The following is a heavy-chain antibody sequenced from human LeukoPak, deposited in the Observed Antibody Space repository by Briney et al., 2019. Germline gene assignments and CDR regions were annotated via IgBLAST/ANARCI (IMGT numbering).Heavy chain of an antibody. V-gene: IGHV4-59*08. Sequence: SETLSLTCTVSGGSISTYYWSWIRQPPGKGLEWIGYIYNSGSTNYNPSLKSRVTISVDTSKNQFSLKLSSVTAADTAVYYCARQPRYYDSSGYHYYYFDYWGQGTLVTVSS. CDR2: IYNSGST. CDR3: ARQPRYYDSSGYHYYYFDY. D-gene: IGHD3-22*01. CDR1: GGSISTYY. J-gene: IGHJ4*02.